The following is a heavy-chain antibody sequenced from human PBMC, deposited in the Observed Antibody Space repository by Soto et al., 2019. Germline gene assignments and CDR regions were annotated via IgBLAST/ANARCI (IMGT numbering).Heavy chain of an antibody. V-gene: IGHV1-8*01. CDR1: GYTFTSYD. CDR2: MNPNSGNT. J-gene: IGHJ6*03. Sequence: ASVKVSCKASGYTFTSYDINWVRQATGQGLEWMGWMNPNSGNTGYAQKFQGRVTMTRNTSISTAYMELSSLRSEDTAVYYCARVPAASYYYYYMDVWGKGTTVTVTS. D-gene: IGHD2-2*01. CDR3: ARVPAASYYYYYMDV.